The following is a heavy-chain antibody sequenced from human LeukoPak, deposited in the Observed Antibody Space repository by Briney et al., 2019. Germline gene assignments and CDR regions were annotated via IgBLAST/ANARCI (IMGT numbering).Heavy chain of an antibody. J-gene: IGHJ4*02. Sequence: GASVKVSCKASGYTFTSYGITWARQAPGQGLEWMGWISAYIGNTHYAQKLQGRVTMTTDTSTSTAYMDLRSLRSDDTAAYYCARDQFYRPYRGEAISFDYWGQGTLVTVSS. CDR3: ARDQFYRPYRGEAISFDY. D-gene: IGHD3-10*01. CDR2: ISAYIGNT. V-gene: IGHV1-18*01. CDR1: GYTFTSYG.